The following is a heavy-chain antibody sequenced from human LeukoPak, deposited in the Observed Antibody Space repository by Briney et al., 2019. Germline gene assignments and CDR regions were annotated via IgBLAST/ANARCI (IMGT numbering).Heavy chain of an antibody. V-gene: IGHV4-59*08. CDR2: IYYSGST. Sequence: SETLSLTCTVSGGSLSSYYWSWIRQPPGKGLEWIGYIYYSGSTNYNPSLKSRVTISVDTSKNQFSLKLSSVTAADTAVYYCARRRYSSGWYDGDFDYWGQGTLVTVSS. D-gene: IGHD6-19*01. CDR3: ARRRYSSGWYDGDFDY. CDR1: GGSLSSYY. J-gene: IGHJ4*02.